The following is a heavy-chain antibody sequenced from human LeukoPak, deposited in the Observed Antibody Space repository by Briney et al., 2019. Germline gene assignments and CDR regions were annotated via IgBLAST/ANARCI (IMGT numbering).Heavy chain of an antibody. CDR1: GGTFSSYA. CDR3: ARVETVYYGMDV. CDR2: IIPIFGTA. Sequence: GASVKVSCKASGGTFSSYAISWVRQAPGQGLEWMGGIIPIFGTANYAQKFQGRVTITADESTSTAYMELSSLRSEDTAVCYCARVETVYYGMDVWGQGTTVTVSS. J-gene: IGHJ6*02. V-gene: IGHV1-69*13.